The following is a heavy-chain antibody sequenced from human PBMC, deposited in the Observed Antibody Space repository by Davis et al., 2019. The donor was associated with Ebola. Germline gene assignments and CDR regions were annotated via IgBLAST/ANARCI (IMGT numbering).Heavy chain of an antibody. CDR1: GFTFSGSA. CDR3: AKHDSSGYYYGHFDY. V-gene: IGHV3-73*01. D-gene: IGHD3-22*01. Sequence: GESLKISCAASGFTFSGSAMHWVRQASGKGLEWVGRIRSKANSYATAYAASVKGRFTISRDDSKNTAYLQMNSLRAEDTAVYYCAKHDSSGYYYGHFDYWGQGTLVTVSS. J-gene: IGHJ4*02. CDR2: IRSKANSYAT.